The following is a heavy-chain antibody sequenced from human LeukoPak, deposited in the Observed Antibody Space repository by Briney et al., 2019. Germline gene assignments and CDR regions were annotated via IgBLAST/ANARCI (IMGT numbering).Heavy chain of an antibody. CDR1: GGSISSYY. CDR3: ARAHSMDPSIVGATGDY. D-gene: IGHD1-26*01. Sequence: PSETLSLTCTVSGGSISSYYWSWIRQPPGKGLEWIGYIYYSGSTNYNPSLKSRVTISVDTSKNQFSLKLSSVTAADTAVYYCARAHSMDPSIVGATGDYWGQGTLVTVSS. CDR2: IYYSGST. V-gene: IGHV4-59*01. J-gene: IGHJ4*02.